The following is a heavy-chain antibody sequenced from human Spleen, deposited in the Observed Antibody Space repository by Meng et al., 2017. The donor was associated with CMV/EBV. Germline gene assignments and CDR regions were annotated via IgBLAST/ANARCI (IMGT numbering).Heavy chain of an antibody. V-gene: IGHV3-21*01. J-gene: IGHJ6*02. CDR3: ARDQTAYDFWSGYYYYYYYGMDV. CDR1: GFTFSSYA. CDR2: ISSGTSYI. D-gene: IGHD3-3*01. Sequence: GESLKISCAASGFTFSSYAMNWVRQAPGKGLEWVSSISSGTSYIYYADSVRGRFTISRDNAKNSLYLQMNSLRAEDTAVYYCARDQTAYDFWSGYYYYYYYGMDVWGQGTTVTVSS.